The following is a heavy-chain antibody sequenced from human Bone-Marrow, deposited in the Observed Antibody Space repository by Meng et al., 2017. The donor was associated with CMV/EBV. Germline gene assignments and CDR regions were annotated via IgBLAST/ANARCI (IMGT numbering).Heavy chain of an antibody. J-gene: IGHJ6*02. CDR3: ARHGDILTGYYYYYYYGMDV. CDR1: GGSVSSGSYY. V-gene: IGHV4-61*01. Sequence: SETLSLTCTVSGGSVSSGSYYWSWIRQPPGKGLEWIGYIYYSGSTNYNPSLKSRVTISVDTSKNQFSLKLSSVTAADTAVYYCARHGDILTGYYYYYYYGMDVWGQGTTVTVSS. D-gene: IGHD3-9*01. CDR2: IYYSGST.